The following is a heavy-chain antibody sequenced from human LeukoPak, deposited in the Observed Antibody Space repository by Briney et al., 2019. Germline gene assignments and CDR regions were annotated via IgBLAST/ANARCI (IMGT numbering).Heavy chain of an antibody. CDR2: INPKRGGT. Sequence: ASVKVSCKASGYTFVDHYIHWVRQAPGQGLEWMGWINPKRGGTTYAEKFEGRVTMTSDTAISTVYMELTSLRSDDTTFYYCAREVKVPGELLGGFDSWGQGSLVTVSS. CDR3: AREVKVPGELLGGFDS. D-gene: IGHD3-10*01. V-gene: IGHV1-2*02. CDR1: GYTFVDHY. J-gene: IGHJ5*01.